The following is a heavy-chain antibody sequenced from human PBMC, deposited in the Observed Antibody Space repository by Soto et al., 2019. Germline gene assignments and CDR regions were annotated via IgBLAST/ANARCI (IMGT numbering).Heavy chain of an antibody. CDR2: ISYDGSNK. V-gene: IGHV3-30*18. CDR3: AKDRQSYDILTGYDY. Sequence: QVQLVESGGGVVQPGRSLRLSCAASGFTFSSYGMHWVRQAPGKGLEWVAVISYDGSNKYYADSVKGRFTISRDNSKNTMYLQMHSLRAEDTAVYYCAKDRQSYDILTGYDYWGQGTLVTVSS. J-gene: IGHJ4*02. CDR1: GFTFSSYG. D-gene: IGHD3-9*01.